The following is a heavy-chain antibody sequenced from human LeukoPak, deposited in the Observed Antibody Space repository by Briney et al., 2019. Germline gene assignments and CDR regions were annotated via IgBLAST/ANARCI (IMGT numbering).Heavy chain of an antibody. J-gene: IGHJ4*02. Sequence: PGGSLRLSCAASGFTFSSYAMHWVRQAPGKGLEWVAVISYDGSNKYYADSVKGRFTISRDNSKNTLYLQMNSLRAEDTAVYYCARDLSNYYDSSGPGYWGQGTLVTVSS. V-gene: IGHV3-30*04. CDR3: ARDLSNYYDSSGPGY. CDR1: GFTFSSYA. CDR2: ISYDGSNK. D-gene: IGHD3-22*01.